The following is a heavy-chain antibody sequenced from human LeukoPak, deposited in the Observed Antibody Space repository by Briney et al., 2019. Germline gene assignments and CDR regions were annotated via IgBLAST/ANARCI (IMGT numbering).Heavy chain of an antibody. CDR2: IYYSGST. D-gene: IGHD3-10*01. V-gene: IGHV4-31*03. CDR1: GGSISSGGYY. J-gene: IGHJ4*02. Sequence: SETLSLTCTVSGGSISSGGYYWSWIRQHPGKGLEWIGYIYYSGSTYYNPSLKSRVTMSVDKSKNQFTLKLSSVTAADTAVYFCASADYYRLDFWGQGTLVTVSS. CDR3: ASADYYRLDF.